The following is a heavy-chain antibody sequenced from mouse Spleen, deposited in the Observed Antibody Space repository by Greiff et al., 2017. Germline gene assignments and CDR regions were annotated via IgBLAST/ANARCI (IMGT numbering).Heavy chain of an antibody. CDR2: IHPNSGST. V-gene: IGHV1-64*01. CDR1: GYTFTSYW. D-gene: IGHD2-1*01. Sequence: QVQLQQPGAELVKPGASVKLSCKASGYTFTSYWMHWVKQRPGQGLEWIGMIHPNSGSTNYNEKFKSKATLTVDKSSSTAYMQLSSLTSEDSAVYYCAAHYGNYGDWYFDVWGAGTTVTVSS. CDR3: AAHYGNYGDWYFDV. J-gene: IGHJ1*01.